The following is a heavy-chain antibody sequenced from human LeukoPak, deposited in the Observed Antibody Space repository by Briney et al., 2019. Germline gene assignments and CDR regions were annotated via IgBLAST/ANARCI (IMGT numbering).Heavy chain of an antibody. D-gene: IGHD6-19*01. CDR3: ARVQWLAPQYYFDY. CDR2: IIPIFGP. Sequence: SVKVSCKASGGTFSTFPISWVRQAPGQGLEWIGGIIPIFGPNYAQKFQGRVTMTRNTSISTAYMELSSLRSEDTAVYYCARVQWLAPQYYFDYWGQGTLVTVSS. CDR1: GGTFSTFP. V-gene: IGHV1-69*05. J-gene: IGHJ4*02.